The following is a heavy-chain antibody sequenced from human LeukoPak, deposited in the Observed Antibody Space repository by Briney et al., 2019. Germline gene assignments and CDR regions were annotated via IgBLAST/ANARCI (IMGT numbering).Heavy chain of an antibody. Sequence: GGSLRLSCAASGFTFSGSAMHWVRQASGKGLEWVGRIRTKSNSYATAYAASVKGRFTLSRDDSKNTAYLQMNSLKTKDTAVYYCTSLAYSSSSGLDYWGQGTLVTVSS. CDR2: IRTKSNSYAT. CDR1: GFTFSGSA. CDR3: TSLAYSSSSGLDY. D-gene: IGHD6-6*01. J-gene: IGHJ4*02. V-gene: IGHV3-73*01.